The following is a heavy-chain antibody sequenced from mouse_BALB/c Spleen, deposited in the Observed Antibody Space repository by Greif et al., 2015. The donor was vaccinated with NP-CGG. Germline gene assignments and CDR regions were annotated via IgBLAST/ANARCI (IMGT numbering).Heavy chain of an antibody. CDR1: GFSLTSYG. J-gene: IGHJ4*01. V-gene: IGHV2-2*01. CDR2: IWSGGST. CDR3: ARKTYRYVRAVVY. D-gene: IGHD2-14*01. Sequence: QGQLKQSGHGLVQPSQSLSITCTVSGFSLTSYGVHWVRQSPGKGLEWLGVIWSGGSTDYNAAFISRLSISKDNSKSXGFCKMYSQQDDHAAIYLCARKTYRYVRAVVYWREGTSVTVSS.